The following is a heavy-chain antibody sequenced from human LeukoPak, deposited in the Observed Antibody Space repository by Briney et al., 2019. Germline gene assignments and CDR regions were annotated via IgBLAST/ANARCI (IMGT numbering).Heavy chain of an antibody. CDR3: ARDGPYGSGSYYNINWFDP. J-gene: IGHJ5*02. Sequence: ASVKVSCKASGYTFTGYYMHWVRQAPGQGLEWMGWINPNSGGTNYAQKFQGRVTMTRDTSISTAYTELSRLRSDDTAVYYCARDGPYGSGSYYNINWFDPWGQGTLVTVSS. V-gene: IGHV1-2*02. CDR2: INPNSGGT. D-gene: IGHD3-10*01. CDR1: GYTFTGYY.